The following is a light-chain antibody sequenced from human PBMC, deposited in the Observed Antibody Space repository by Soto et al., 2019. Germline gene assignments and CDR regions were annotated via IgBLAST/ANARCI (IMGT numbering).Light chain of an antibody. CDR2: AAS. CDR1: QNIRSY. CDR3: QQGYSTPPYT. V-gene: IGKV1-39*01. J-gene: IGKJ2*01. Sequence: DIQMTQSPSSLSASVGDRVTITCRTSQNIRSYLNWYQQKPGKAPKLLISAASSLQSGVPSRFSGSGSGTDFTLTITSLQPEDFATYYCQQGYSTPPYTFGQGPNWRSN.